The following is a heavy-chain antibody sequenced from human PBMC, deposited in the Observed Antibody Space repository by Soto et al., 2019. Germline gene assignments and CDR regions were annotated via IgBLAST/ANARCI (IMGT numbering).Heavy chain of an antibody. J-gene: IGHJ4*02. CDR2: ISTYNDNT. Sequence: QVQLVQSGAEVREPGASVKVSCKASGYTFTTYGISWVRQAPGQVLEWMGWISTYNDNTKYEQKLQGRVTMTTDTSTSTASRELRSLRSDDTAIDYCAREYCSTTSCYGGDYWGQGPLVTVSS. D-gene: IGHD2-2*01. CDR3: AREYCSTTSCYGGDY. V-gene: IGHV1-18*01. CDR1: GYTFTTYG.